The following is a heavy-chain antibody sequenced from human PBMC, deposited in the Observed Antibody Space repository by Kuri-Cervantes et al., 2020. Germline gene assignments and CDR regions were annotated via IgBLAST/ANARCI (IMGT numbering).Heavy chain of an antibody. CDR1: GFTFSSYA. D-gene: IGHD6-19*01. Sequence: GESLKISCAASGFTFSSYAMHWVRQAPGKGLEWVAVISYDGSNKYYADSVKGRFTISRDNSKNTLYLQMNSLRAEDTAVYYCAKDRRSSGWYGVRYYWGQGTLVTVSS. CDR2: ISYDGSNK. V-gene: IGHV3-30*04. CDR3: AKDRRSSGWYGVRYY. J-gene: IGHJ4*02.